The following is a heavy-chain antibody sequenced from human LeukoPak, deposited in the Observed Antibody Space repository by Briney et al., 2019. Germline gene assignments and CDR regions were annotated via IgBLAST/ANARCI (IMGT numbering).Heavy chain of an antibody. J-gene: IGHJ4*02. CDR2: ISYDGSNK. Sequence: GGSLRLSCAASGFTFSSYGMHWVRQAPGKGLEWVAVISYDGSNKYYADSVKGRFTISRDNSKNTLYLQMNSLRAEDTAVYYCARLAYCGGDCYLGEGYFDYWGQGTLVTVSS. CDR1: GFTFSSYG. CDR3: ARLAYCGGDCYLGEGYFDY. D-gene: IGHD2-21*02. V-gene: IGHV3-30*19.